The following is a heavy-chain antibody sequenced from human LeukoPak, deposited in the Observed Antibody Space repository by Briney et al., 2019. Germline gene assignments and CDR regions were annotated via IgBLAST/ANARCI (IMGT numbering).Heavy chain of an antibody. CDR1: GFTLSHHG. V-gene: IGHV3-30*02. Sequence: PGGSLRLSCAASGFTLSHHGMHWVRQAPGKGLEWVAVIWNDGSQKYYADSVKGRFTVSRDNSKNTLYLQMNSLRAEDTAVYYCAKDHRQITIFGVVLGYWGQGTLVTVSS. CDR3: AKDHRQITIFGVVLGY. J-gene: IGHJ4*02. CDR2: IWNDGSQK. D-gene: IGHD3-3*01.